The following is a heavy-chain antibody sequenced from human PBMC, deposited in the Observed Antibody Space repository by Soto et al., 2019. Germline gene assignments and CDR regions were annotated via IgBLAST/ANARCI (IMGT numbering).Heavy chain of an antibody. D-gene: IGHD5-12*01. CDR3: ARQLRVATIVGPDDY. Sequence: ASVKVSCKASGGTFSSYTISWVRQAPGQGLEWMGRIIPILGIANYAQKFQGRVTITADKSTSTAYMELSSLRSEDTAVYYCARQLRVATIVGPDDYWGQGTLVTVSS. CDR2: IIPILGIA. J-gene: IGHJ4*02. CDR1: GGTFSSYT. V-gene: IGHV1-69*02.